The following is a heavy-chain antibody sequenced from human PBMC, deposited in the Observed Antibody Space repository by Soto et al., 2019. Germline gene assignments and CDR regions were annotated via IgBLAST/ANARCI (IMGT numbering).Heavy chain of an antibody. J-gene: IGHJ4*02. V-gene: IGHV4-39*01. CDR2: IYYSGST. CDR3: ARQGGIVVVPAAMLGRHDY. Sequence: SETLSLTCTVSGGSISSSSYCWGWIRQPPGKGLEWNGSIYYSGSTYYNPSLKSRVTISVDTSRNPFSLQLSSVTAADTAVYYCARQGGIVVVPAAMLGRHDYWRQRTLVTVSS. CDR1: GGSISSSSYC. D-gene: IGHD2-2*01.